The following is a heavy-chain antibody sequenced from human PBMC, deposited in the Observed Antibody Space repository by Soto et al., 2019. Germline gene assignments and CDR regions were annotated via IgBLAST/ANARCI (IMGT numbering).Heavy chain of an antibody. Sequence: SQTLSLTCAISGDSVSGNSAAWNWIRQSPSRGLEWLGRTYYRSRWYNDYAVSVKSRITVTPDTSKNQFSLHLNSVTPEDTAVYYCAREFPHYVSSDSYLDYWGQGDLLTVSS. V-gene: IGHV6-1*01. D-gene: IGHD6-25*01. CDR3: AREFPHYVSSDSYLDY. J-gene: IGHJ4*02. CDR1: GDSVSGNSAA. CDR2: TYYRSRWYN.